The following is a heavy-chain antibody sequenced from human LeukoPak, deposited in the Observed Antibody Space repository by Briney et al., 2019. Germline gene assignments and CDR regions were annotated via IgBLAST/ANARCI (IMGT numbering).Heavy chain of an antibody. CDR3: ARDNSYGAPMGFDY. V-gene: IGHV1-69*06. Sequence: SVKVSCKASGGTFSSYAISWVRQAPGQGLEWMGGIIPIFGTANYAQKFQGRVTITADKATSTAYMELSSLRSEDTAVYYCARDNSYGAPMGFDYWGQGTLVTVSS. CDR2: IIPIFGTA. CDR1: GGTFSSYA. J-gene: IGHJ4*02. D-gene: IGHD5-18*01.